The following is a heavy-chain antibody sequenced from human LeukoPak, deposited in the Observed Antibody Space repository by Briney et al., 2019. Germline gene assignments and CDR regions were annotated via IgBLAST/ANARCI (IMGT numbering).Heavy chain of an antibody. V-gene: IGHV4-59*01. CDR2: IHYSGST. D-gene: IGHD6-13*01. Sequence: PSETLSLTCIVSGGSTSSYYWSWIRQPPGKGLEWIGYIHYSGSTNYNPSLKSRVTISLDTSKNQFSLKLSSVAAADTAVYYCARARTGRSSTWYPFDYWGQGTLVTVSS. J-gene: IGHJ4*02. CDR1: GGSTSSYY. CDR3: ARARTGRSSTWYPFDY.